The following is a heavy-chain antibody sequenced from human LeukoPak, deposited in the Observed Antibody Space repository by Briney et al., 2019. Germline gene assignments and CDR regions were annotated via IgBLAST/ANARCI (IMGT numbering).Heavy chain of an antibody. CDR3: ARADFIDAGPYLIGP. V-gene: IGHV1-2*02. CDR1: GYSFTDYY. J-gene: IGHJ5*02. D-gene: IGHD3-3*01. Sequence: ASVKVSCKTSGYSFTDYYIHWVRQAPGQGLEWMGSINTKSGRTSSARKFQGRVTMTRDPSITTVYMDMAWLTSDDMAIYFCARADFIDAGPYLIGPWGQGTLVTVSS. CDR2: INTKSGRT.